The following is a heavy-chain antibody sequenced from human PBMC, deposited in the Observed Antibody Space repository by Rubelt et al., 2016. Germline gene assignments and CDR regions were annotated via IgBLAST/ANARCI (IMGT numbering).Heavy chain of an antibody. D-gene: IGHD1-26*01. V-gene: IGHV1-24*01. CDR3: ATFGGSYYSLWGFDY. CDR2: FDPEDGET. CDR1: GYTLTELS. Sequence: QVQLVQSGAEVKKPGASVKVSCKVSGYTLTELSMHWVRQAPGKGLEGMGGFDPEDGETIYAQKFQGRVTMTADTSTDTAYMGLRSLRSEDTAVYYCATFGGSYYSLWGFDYWGQGTLVTVSS. J-gene: IGHJ4*02.